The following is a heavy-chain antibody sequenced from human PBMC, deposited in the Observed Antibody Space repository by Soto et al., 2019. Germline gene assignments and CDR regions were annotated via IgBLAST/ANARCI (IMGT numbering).Heavy chain of an antibody. V-gene: IGHV3-73*02. CDR1: GFTFSGSA. Sequence: EVQLVESGGGLVQPGGSLKLSCAASGFTFSGSAMHWVRQASGKGLEWVGRIRSKANSYATAYAASVKGRFTISRDDSKNTAYLQMNSLKTEDTAVYYCTRHDDYGDYVKWGWGQGTLVTVSS. CDR2: IRSKANSYAT. CDR3: TRHDDYGDYVKWG. J-gene: IGHJ4*02. D-gene: IGHD4-17*01.